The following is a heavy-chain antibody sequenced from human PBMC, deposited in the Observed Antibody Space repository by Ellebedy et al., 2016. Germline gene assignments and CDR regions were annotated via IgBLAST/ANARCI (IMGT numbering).Heavy chain of an antibody. Sequence: SVKVSCXASGGTFSSYAISWVRQAPGQGLEWMGGIIPIFGTANYAQKFQGRVTITADESTSTAYMELSSLRSEDTAVYYCAASMRLPLYYYYMDVWGKGTTVTVSS. CDR3: AASMRLPLYYYYMDV. V-gene: IGHV1-69*13. CDR1: GGTFSSYA. CDR2: IIPIFGTA. J-gene: IGHJ6*03. D-gene: IGHD2-15*01.